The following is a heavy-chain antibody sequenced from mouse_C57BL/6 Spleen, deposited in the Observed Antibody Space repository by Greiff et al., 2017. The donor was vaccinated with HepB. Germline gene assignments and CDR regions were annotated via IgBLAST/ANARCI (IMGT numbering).Heavy chain of an antibody. CDR1: GFTFSSYA. V-gene: IGHV5-4*01. CDR2: ISDGGSYT. CDR3: ARDRYGSSDY. D-gene: IGHD1-1*01. J-gene: IGHJ2*01. Sequence: EVMLVESGGGLVKPGGSLKLSCAASGFTFSSYAMSWVRQTPEKRLEWVATISDGGSYTYYPDNVKGRFTISRDNAKNNLYLQMSHLKSEDTAMYYCARDRYGSSDYWGQGTTLTVSS.